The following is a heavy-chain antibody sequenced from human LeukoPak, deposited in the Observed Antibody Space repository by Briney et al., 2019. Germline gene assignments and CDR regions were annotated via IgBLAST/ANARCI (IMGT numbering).Heavy chain of an antibody. CDR3: ARDYSSSWYYFDY. J-gene: IGHJ4*02. CDR2: IYYSGST. D-gene: IGHD6-13*01. V-gene: IGHV4-59*01. Sequence: PSGTLSLTCTVSGGSISSYYWSWIRQPPGKGLEWIGYIYYSGSTNYNPSLKSRVTISVDTSKNQFSLKLSSVTAADTAVYYCARDYSSSWYYFDYWGQGTLVTVSS. CDR1: GGSISSYY.